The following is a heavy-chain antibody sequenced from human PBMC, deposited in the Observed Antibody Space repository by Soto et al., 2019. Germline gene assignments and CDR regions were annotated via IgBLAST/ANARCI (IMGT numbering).Heavy chain of an antibody. CDR2: IYYSGST. Sequence: QVQLQESGPGLVKPSETLSLTCTVSGGSISSYYWRWIRQPPGKGLEWIGYIYYSGSTNYNPSLKSRVTISADTSKNQFSLKLSSVTAADTAVYYCARHWGFWADFWGQGTLVTVSS. J-gene: IGHJ4*02. V-gene: IGHV4-59*08. CDR1: GGSISSYY. CDR3: ARHWGFWADF. D-gene: IGHD3-16*01.